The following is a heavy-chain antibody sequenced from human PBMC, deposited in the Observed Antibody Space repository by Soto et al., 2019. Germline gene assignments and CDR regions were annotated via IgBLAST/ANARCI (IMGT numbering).Heavy chain of an antibody. V-gene: IGHV3-23*01. Sequence: PGGSLRLSCAGSGFTFSNYAMSWVRQAPGKGLEWVSAISSADNTYYADSVKGRFTMSRDNSKNTLSLQMNSLRAEDTAVYYCARQVRDGASSPYYFDYWGQGTLVTVSS. J-gene: IGHJ4*02. CDR1: GFTFSNYA. CDR3: ARQVRDGASSPYYFDY. D-gene: IGHD6-6*01. CDR2: ISSADNT.